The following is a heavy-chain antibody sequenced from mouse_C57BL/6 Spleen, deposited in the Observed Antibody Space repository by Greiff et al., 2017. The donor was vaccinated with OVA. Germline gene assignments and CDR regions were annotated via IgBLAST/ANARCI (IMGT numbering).Heavy chain of an antibody. CDR2: IYPRSGNT. Sequence: QVQLKQSGAELVRPGASVKLSCKASGYTFTSYGISWVKQRTGQGLEWIGEIYPRSGNTYYNEKFKGKATLTADKSSSTAYMELRSLTSEDSAVYFCARKEITTVVAPFAYWGQGTLVTVSA. V-gene: IGHV1-81*01. CDR1: GYTFTSYG. J-gene: IGHJ3*01. CDR3: ARKEITTVVAPFAY. D-gene: IGHD1-1*01.